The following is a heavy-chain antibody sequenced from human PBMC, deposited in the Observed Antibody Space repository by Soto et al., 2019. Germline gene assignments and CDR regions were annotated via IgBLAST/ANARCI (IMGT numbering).Heavy chain of an antibody. CDR2: IIPICGTA. CDR1: GGTFSSYA. CDR3: ASDGSYGPGAFDI. D-gene: IGHD5-18*01. J-gene: IGHJ3*02. Sequence: SVKVSCKASGGTFSSYAISWVRQAPGQGLEWMGGIIPICGTANYTHKFQARVTMTADESTSTAYMELSSLRSEDTAVYYCASDGSYGPGAFDIWGQGTMVTVSS. V-gene: IGHV1-69*13.